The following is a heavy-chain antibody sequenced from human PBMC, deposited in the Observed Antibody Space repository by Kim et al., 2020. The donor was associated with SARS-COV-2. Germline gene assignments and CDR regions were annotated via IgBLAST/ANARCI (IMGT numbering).Heavy chain of an antibody. J-gene: IGHJ6*04. CDR1: GGSISSYY. CDR3: ARDVAARPLDV. V-gene: IGHV4-59*01. CDR2: IYYSGST. D-gene: IGHD6-6*01. Sequence: SETLSLTCTVSGGSISSYYWSWIRRPPGKGLEWIGYIYYSGSTNYNPSLKSRVTISVDTSKNQFSLKLSSVTAADTAVYYCARDVAARPLDVWGKGTTVTVSS.